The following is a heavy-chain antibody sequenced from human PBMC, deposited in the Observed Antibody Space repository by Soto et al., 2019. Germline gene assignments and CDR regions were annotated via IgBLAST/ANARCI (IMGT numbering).Heavy chain of an antibody. CDR2: IIPILGIA. CDR3: ASTQGRTVVTGL. D-gene: IGHD2-15*01. J-gene: IGHJ4*02. Sequence: QVQLVQSGAEVKKPGSSVKVSCKASGGTFSSYTIGWVRQAPGQGLEWMGRIIPILGIANYAQKFQGRVXIXAXIYTSTAYMELRSLRSEDTAVYYCASTQGRTVVTGLWGQGTLVTVSS. CDR1: GGTFSSYT. V-gene: IGHV1-69*02.